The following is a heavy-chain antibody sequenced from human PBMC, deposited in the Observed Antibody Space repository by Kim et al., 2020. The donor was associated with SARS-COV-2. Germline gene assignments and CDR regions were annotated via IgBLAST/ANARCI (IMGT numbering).Heavy chain of an antibody. V-gene: IGHV4-31*02. Sequence: NPTLKSRVVIAVDTSSNQFSMKVKSVTAADTGIYYCARDDRWRYEHYGLDVWGQGTTVTVSS. J-gene: IGHJ6*02. CDR3: ARDDRWRYEHYGLDV. D-gene: IGHD1-1*01.